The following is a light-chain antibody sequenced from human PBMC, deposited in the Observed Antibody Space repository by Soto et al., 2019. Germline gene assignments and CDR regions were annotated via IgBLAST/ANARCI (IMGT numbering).Light chain of an antibody. V-gene: IGKV1-5*03. Sequence: DLQMTQSPSTLSASVGDRVTITCRASQSISSWLAWYQQKPGKAPKLQIYKASTLESGVPSRFSGSGSGTEFTLTISSLQPDDFATYYCQQYNSSPWTFGQGTKVDIK. CDR1: QSISSW. CDR2: KAS. CDR3: QQYNSSPWT. J-gene: IGKJ1*01.